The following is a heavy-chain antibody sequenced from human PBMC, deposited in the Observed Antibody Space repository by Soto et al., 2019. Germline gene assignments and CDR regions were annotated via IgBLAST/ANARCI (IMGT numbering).Heavy chain of an antibody. CDR1: GGSISSYY. D-gene: IGHD6-13*01. V-gene: IGHV4-59*08. CDR3: ARLPIAAAMFDY. J-gene: IGHJ4*02. Sequence: SETLSLTCTVSGGSISSYYWSWIRQPPGKGLEWIGYIYYSGSTNYNPSLKSRVTISVDTSKNQFSLKLGSVTAADTAVYYCARLPIAAAMFDYWGQGTLVTVSS. CDR2: IYYSGST.